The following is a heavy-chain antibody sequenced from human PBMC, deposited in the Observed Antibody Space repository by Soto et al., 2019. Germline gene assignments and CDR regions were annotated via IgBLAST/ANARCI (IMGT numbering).Heavy chain of an antibody. J-gene: IGHJ3*01. CDR2: INPISRGT. Sequence: QVQLVQSGAEVKKPGASVKVSCKASGYTFTGYYIHWVRQAPGQGLEWMGWINPISRGTNFAQKFQGRVTMTRDTYISTAYMGLDSLRSDDTAVYYCARGGDYYDGNDYLDSFDFWGQGTMVTVSS. CDR3: ARGGDYYDGNDYLDSFDF. V-gene: IGHV1-2*02. CDR1: GYTFTGYY. D-gene: IGHD3-22*01.